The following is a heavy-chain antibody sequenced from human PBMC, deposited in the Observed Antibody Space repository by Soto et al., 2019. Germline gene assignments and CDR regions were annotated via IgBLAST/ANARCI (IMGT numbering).Heavy chain of an antibody. D-gene: IGHD1-1*01. V-gene: IGHV1-69*02. Sequence: QVQLVQSGAEVKKPGSSVKVSCKASGGTFDSFSISSVRQAPGQGLEWMGRIIPIIDITKYAQRFQGRLTITADKSTTTVYMDLSSLRSDDTAVYYCVRTGNFDSWGQGTLVSVSS. CDR1: GGTFDSFS. J-gene: IGHJ4*02. CDR3: VRTGNFDS. CDR2: IIPIIDIT.